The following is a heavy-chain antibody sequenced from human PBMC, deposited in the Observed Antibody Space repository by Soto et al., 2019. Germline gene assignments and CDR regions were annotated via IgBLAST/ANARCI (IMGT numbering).Heavy chain of an antibody. CDR2: ISDSGST. CDR1: GFTFSNHA. J-gene: IGHJ4*02. D-gene: IGHD2-2*01. Sequence: EVQLLESGGALVQPGGSLRLSCAASGFTFSNHAMNWVRQAPGKGLEWVSTISDSGSTYYADSVKGRFTISRDNSKNTLYLQMNSMRAEDTAVYYFARDPGGHYCTSTSCLYFCDHWGQGTLVIVSS. CDR3: ARDPGGHYCTSTSCLYFCDH. V-gene: IGHV3-23*01.